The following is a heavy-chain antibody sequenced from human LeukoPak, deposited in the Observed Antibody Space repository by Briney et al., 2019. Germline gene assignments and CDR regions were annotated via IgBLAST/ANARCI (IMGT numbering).Heavy chain of an antibody. J-gene: IGHJ4*02. D-gene: IGHD2-15*01. CDR3: AKDRVKRAAKAPFDY. V-gene: IGHV3-23*01. CDR2: ISGSGGST. Sequence: PGGSLRLSCAASGFTFSSYAMSWVRQAPGKGLEWVSAISGSGGSTYYADSVKGRFTISRDNSKDTLYLQMNSLRAEDTAVYYCAKDRVKRAAKAPFDYWGQGTLVTVSS. CDR1: GFTFSSYA.